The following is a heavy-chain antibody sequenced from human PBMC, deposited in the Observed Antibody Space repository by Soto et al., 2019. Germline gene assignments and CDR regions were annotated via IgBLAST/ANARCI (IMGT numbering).Heavy chain of an antibody. CDR1: GFTFDDYG. Sequence: EVQLVESGGGVVRPGGSLRLSCAASGFTFDDYGMSWVRQAPGKGLEWVSGINWNGGSTGYADSVKGRFTISRDNAKNSLYLQMTSLSAEDTALYYCARLYSSAWYGPGRYWGQGTLVTVSS. CDR2: INWNGGST. D-gene: IGHD6-19*01. J-gene: IGHJ4*02. CDR3: ARLYSSAWYGPGRY. V-gene: IGHV3-20*04.